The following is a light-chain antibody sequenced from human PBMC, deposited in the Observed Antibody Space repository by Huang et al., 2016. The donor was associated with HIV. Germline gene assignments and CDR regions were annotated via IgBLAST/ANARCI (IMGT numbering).Light chain of an antibody. CDR1: QSISSW. J-gene: IGKJ1*01. Sequence: DIQMTQSPSTLSASVGERVTIPCRASQSISSWLAWYQQKPGKAPKLLIYKASSLESGVPSRFSGSGSGTEFTLTISSLQPEDFATYYCQQYHRYWTFGQGTKVEIK. CDR3: QQYHRYWT. V-gene: IGKV1-5*03. CDR2: KAS.